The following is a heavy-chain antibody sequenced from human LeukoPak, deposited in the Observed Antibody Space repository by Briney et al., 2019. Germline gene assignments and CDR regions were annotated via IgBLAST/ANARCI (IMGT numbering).Heavy chain of an antibody. Sequence: PSETLSLTCSVSGVSISSGSNYWGWIRQPPGKTLEWIGSIYSRGNTYYNLSLKSRVTILIDTAKNHFSLNLSSVTAADTAVYYCARSDGYGLVGIWGQGTMVTVSS. CDR1: GVSISSGSNY. CDR3: ARSDGYGLVGI. V-gene: IGHV4-39*07. CDR2: IYSRGNT. J-gene: IGHJ3*02. D-gene: IGHD3-10*01.